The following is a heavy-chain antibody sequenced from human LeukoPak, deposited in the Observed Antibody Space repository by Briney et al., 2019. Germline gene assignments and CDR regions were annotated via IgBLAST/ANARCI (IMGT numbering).Heavy chain of an antibody. CDR3: ARRAGAYSHPYDY. J-gene: IGHJ4*02. CDR2: IYSGTI. D-gene: IGHD4/OR15-4a*01. V-gene: IGHV3-53*01. CDR1: GFTFSDYN. Sequence: GGSLRLSCVVSGFTFSDYNFNWVRQAPGKGLEWVSFIYSGTIHYSDSVKGRFTISRDNSKNTLYLQMNSLRAEDTAVYYCARRAGAYSHPYDYWGQGTLVTVSS.